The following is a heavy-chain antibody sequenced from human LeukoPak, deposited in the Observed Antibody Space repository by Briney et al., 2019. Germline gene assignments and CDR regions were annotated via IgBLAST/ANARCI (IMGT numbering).Heavy chain of an antibody. V-gene: IGHV4-30-2*01. Sequence: SETLSLTCTVSGVSISSDGYYWSWIRQPPGKGPEWIGHIQHSGSTHYDSSLKSRFTISMDRSKNQFSLKLNFVTAADTAVYYCASPMPFMVWGLHGSDGFDVWGQGTMVTVSS. D-gene: IGHD7-27*01. CDR3: ASPMPFMVWGLHGSDGFDV. CDR1: GVSISSDGYY. J-gene: IGHJ3*01. CDR2: IQHSGST.